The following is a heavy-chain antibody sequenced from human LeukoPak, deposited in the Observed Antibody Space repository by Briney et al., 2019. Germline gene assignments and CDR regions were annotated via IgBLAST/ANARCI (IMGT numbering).Heavy chain of an antibody. V-gene: IGHV4-4*07. CDR2: IYTSGST. CDR3: ARAGQVVATTNYYYGMDV. J-gene: IGHJ6*02. CDR1: GGSISSYY. Sequence: SETLSLTCTVSGGSISSYYWSWIRQPAGKGLEWIGRIYTSGSTNYNPSLKSRVTMSVDTSKNQFSLTLSSVTAADTAVYYCARAGQVVATTNYYYGMDVWGQGTTVTVSS. D-gene: IGHD5-12*01.